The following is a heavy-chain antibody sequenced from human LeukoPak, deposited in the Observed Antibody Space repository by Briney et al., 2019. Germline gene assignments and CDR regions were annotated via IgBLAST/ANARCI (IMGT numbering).Heavy chain of an antibody. CDR3: ARWLRGAGSRYYFDY. Sequence: ASVKVSCKASGYTFTSYYMHWVRQAPGQGLEWMGIINPSGGSTSYAQKFQGRVTMTRDTSTSTVYMELSSLRAEDTAVYYCARWLRGAGSRYYFDYWGQGTLVTVSS. CDR2: INPSGGST. D-gene: IGHD3-10*01. CDR1: GYTFTSYY. J-gene: IGHJ4*02. V-gene: IGHV1-46*01.